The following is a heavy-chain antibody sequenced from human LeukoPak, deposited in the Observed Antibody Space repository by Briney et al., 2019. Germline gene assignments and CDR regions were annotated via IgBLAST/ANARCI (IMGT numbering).Heavy chain of an antibody. V-gene: IGHV4-38-2*02. CDR1: AYSISSGDY. J-gene: IGHJ4*02. D-gene: IGHD6-6*01. CDR2: IYHRGST. Sequence: SETLSLTCTVSAYSISSGDYWGWIRQPPGKGLEWIGSIYHRGSTYYNPSPKSRVTISGDTSKNQFSLKLTSVTAADTAVYYCARGWISSPYFLDSWGQGTLVTVSS. CDR3: ARGWISSPYFLDS.